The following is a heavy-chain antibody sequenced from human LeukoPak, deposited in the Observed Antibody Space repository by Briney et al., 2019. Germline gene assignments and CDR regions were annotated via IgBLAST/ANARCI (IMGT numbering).Heavy chain of an antibody. D-gene: IGHD4-11*01. Sequence: GSLRLSCAASGFTFSSYAMSLIRQPPGKGLEWIGEINHSGSTNYNPSLKSRVTISVDTSKNQFSLKLSSVTAADTAVYYCARGHYSIPYFDYWGQGTLVTVSS. V-gene: IGHV4-34*01. CDR1: GFTFSSYA. J-gene: IGHJ4*02. CDR2: INHSGST. CDR3: ARGHYSIPYFDY.